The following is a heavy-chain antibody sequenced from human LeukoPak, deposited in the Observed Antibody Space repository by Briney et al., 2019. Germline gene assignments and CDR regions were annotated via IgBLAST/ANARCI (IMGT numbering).Heavy chain of an antibody. CDR3: ATSLRGASDF. D-gene: IGHD3-10*01. CDR1: GGSISSGNYY. V-gene: IGHV4-31*03. J-gene: IGHJ4*02. Sequence: SETLSITCTVSGGSISSGNYYYSWIRQHPGKGLEWIGYIHYSGSTYYNPSLKTRVTMSVDTSKTQFSLNLSSVTAADTAVYYCATSLRGASDFWGQGTLVTVSS. CDR2: IHYSGST.